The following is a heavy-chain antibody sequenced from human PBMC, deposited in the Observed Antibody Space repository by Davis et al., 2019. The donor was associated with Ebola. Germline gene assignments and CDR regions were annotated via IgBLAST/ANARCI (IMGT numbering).Heavy chain of an antibody. Sequence: SVKVSCKASGYTFTGYYMHWVRQAPGQGLEWMGRIIPILSIANYAQKFQGRVTITADESTSTAYMELSSLRSEDTAVYYCARSFSSTFVGWFDPWGQGTLVTVSS. CDR3: ARSFSSTFVGWFDP. D-gene: IGHD6-13*01. CDR2: IIPILSIA. J-gene: IGHJ5*02. V-gene: IGHV1-69*02. CDR1: GYTFTGYY.